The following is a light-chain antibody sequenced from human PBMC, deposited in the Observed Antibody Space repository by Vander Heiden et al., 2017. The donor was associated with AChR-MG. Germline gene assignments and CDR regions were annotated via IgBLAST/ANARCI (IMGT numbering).Light chain of an antibody. CDR2: AAS. Sequence: AIRITQSPSSLPASTVDRVTITCRASQGISSYLAWYQQKPWKAPKLLIYAASTLQSGVPSRFSGSGSGTDFTLTISCLQSEDFATYYCQQYYSYPRTFGQGTKVEIK. J-gene: IGKJ1*01. V-gene: IGKV1-8*01. CDR1: QGISSY. CDR3: QQYYSYPRT.